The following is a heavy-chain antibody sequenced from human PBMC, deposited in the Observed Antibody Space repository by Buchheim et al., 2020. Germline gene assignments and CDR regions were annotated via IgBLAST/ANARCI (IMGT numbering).Heavy chain of an antibody. J-gene: IGHJ6*02. CDR3: AKEVSYSSSWYSDYYGMDV. V-gene: IGHV3-30*18. D-gene: IGHD6-13*01. Sequence: QVQLVESGGGVVQPGRSLRLSCAASGFTFSSYGMHWVRQAPGKGLEWVAVISYDGSNKYYADSVKGRFTISRDNSKNTLYLQMNSLRAEDTAVYYCAKEVSYSSSWYSDYYGMDVWGQGTT. CDR1: GFTFSSYG. CDR2: ISYDGSNK.